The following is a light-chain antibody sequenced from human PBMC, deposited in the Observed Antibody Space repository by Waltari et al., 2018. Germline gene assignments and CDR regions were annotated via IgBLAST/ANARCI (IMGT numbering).Light chain of an antibody. V-gene: IGLV2-23*02. J-gene: IGLJ2*01. CDR3: CSFATNSIVI. CDR1: GSDVVSYNL. CDR2: EVN. Sequence: QSALTPPASVSGSPGQSITISCSGTGSDVVSYNLVSWYQQHPGKAPKLIIYEVNMRPSGVSDRFSGSKSGVTASLTISGLQAEDEAVYFCCSFATNSIVIFGGGTKLTVL.